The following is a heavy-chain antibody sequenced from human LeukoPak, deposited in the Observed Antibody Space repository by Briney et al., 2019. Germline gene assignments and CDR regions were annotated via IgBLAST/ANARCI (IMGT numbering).Heavy chain of an antibody. D-gene: IGHD3-3*01. Sequence: ASVKVSCKASGYTFTSYYMHWVRQATGQGLEWMGWMNPNSGNTGYAQKFQGRVTITRNTSISTAYMELSSLRSEDTAVYYCARGLTIFGVVPGYWGQGTLVTVSS. CDR3: ARGLTIFGVVPGY. CDR2: MNPNSGNT. J-gene: IGHJ4*02. V-gene: IGHV1-8*03. CDR1: GYTFTSYY.